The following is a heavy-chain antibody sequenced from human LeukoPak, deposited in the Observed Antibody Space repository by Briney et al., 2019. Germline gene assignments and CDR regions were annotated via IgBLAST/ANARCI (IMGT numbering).Heavy chain of an antibody. CDR1: GGSISSRNYY. CDR3: ARGEYSSGWYGN. J-gene: IGHJ4*02. V-gene: IGHV4-39*07. D-gene: IGHD6-19*01. Sequence: PSETLSLTCTVSGGSISSRNYYWGWIRQPPGEGLEWIGKISDSGNTYYSPSLRSRVTISIDTSKNQFSLKLSSVTAADTAVYYCARGEYSSGWYGNWGQGTLVTVSS. CDR2: ISDSGNT.